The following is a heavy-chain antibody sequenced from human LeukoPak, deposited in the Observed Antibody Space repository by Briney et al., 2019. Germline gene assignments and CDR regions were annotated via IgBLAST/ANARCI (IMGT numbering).Heavy chain of an antibody. CDR3: AWSSSWYGAFGI. D-gene: IGHD6-13*01. CDR2: SRGSGDST. Sequence: GGSLRLSCAASGFTFSDYGMNWVRQAPGKGLEWVSASRGSGDSTYYTDSVKGRFTISRDNSKNTLYLQMNSLRAEDKAVYSCAWSSSWYGAFGIWGQGTMVPVSS. J-gene: IGHJ3*02. V-gene: IGHV3-23*01. CDR1: GFTFSDYG.